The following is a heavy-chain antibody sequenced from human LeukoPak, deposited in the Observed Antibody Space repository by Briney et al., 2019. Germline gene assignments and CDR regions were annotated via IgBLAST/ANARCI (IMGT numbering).Heavy chain of an antibody. CDR1: GGTFSSYA. D-gene: IGHD5-24*01. CDR3: ASSRDGYNSLDI. V-gene: IGHV1-69*05. J-gene: IGHJ3*02. CDR2: IIPIFDTA. Sequence: GASVKVSCKASGGTFSSYAISWVRQAPGQGLEWMGGIIPIFDTANYAQKFQGRVTITTDESTSTAYMELSSLRSEDTAVYYCASSRDGYNSLDIWGQGTMVTVSS.